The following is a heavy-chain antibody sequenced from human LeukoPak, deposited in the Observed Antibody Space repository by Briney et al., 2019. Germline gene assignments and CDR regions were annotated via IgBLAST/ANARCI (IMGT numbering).Heavy chain of an antibody. Sequence: SETLSFTCTVSGGSISSYYWSWIRQPPGKGLEWIGYIYYSGSTNYNPSLKSRVTISVDTSKNQFSLKLSSVTAADTAVYYCARLDVDILTGYALLDYWGQGTLVTVSS. CDR1: GGSISSYY. CDR3: ARLDVDILTGYALLDY. J-gene: IGHJ4*02. V-gene: IGHV4-59*08. CDR2: IYYSGST. D-gene: IGHD3-9*01.